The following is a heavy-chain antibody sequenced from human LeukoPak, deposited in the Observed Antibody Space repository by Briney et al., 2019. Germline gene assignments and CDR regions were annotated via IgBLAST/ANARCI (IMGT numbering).Heavy chain of an antibody. V-gene: IGHV4-34*01. CDR2: INHSGST. Sequence: SQTLSLTCTVSGGSISSYYWSWIRQPPGKGLEWIGEINHSGSTNYNPSLKSRVTISVDTSKNQFSLKLSSVTAADTAVYYCARHPRGRYCSSTSCWGYYYYMDVWGKGTTVTVSS. J-gene: IGHJ6*03. D-gene: IGHD2-2*01. CDR3: ARHPRGRYCSSTSCWGYYYYMDV. CDR1: GGSISSYY.